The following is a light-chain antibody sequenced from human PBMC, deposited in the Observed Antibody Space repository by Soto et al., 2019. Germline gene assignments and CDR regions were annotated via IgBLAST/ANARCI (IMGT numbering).Light chain of an antibody. CDR2: GAS. CDR1: QSVSSN. Sequence: EIVMTQSPATLSVSPWERATLSCRASQSVSSNLAWYQQKPGQAPRLLIYGASTRATGIPDRFSGSGSGTDFTLTISRLEPEDFAVYYCQHYASSPTWTFGQGTKVDIK. CDR3: QHYASSPTWT. V-gene: IGKV3-20*01. J-gene: IGKJ1*01.